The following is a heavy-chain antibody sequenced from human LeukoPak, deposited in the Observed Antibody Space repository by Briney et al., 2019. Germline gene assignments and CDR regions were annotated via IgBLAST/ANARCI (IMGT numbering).Heavy chain of an antibody. Sequence: PSETLSLTCAVYGGSFSGYYWSWIRQPPGKGLEWIGEINHSGSTNYNPSLKSRVTISVDTSKNQFSLKLSSVTAADTAVYYCARGAPQTYYYDSSGYYYPGIAFDIWGQGTMVTVSS. J-gene: IGHJ3*02. CDR1: GGSFSGYY. CDR3: ARGAPQTYYYDSSGYYYPGIAFDI. CDR2: INHSGST. D-gene: IGHD3-22*01. V-gene: IGHV4-34*01.